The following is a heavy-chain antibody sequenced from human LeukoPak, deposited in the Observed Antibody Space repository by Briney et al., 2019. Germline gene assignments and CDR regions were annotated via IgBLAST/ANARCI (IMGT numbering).Heavy chain of an antibody. CDR3: VNPGWYYDSSGYSYYYGMDV. V-gene: IGHV3-64D*09. J-gene: IGHJ6*02. CDR2: IVSNGDST. CDR1: GFTFSRYG. D-gene: IGHD3-22*01. Sequence: GGSLRLSCSASGFTFSRYGMHWVRQAPGKGLEYVSAIVSNGDSTYYADSVKGRFTISRDNAKNTLYLQMSGLRPDDTAVYYCVNPGWYYDSSGYSYYYGMDVWGQGTLVTVSS.